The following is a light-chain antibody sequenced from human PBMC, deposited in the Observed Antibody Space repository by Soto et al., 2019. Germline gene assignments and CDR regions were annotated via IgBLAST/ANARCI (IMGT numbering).Light chain of an antibody. Sequence: IVLTQSPATLSLSPGERATLSCRASQSVSSYLAWYQQKPGQAPRLLIYDASNRATGIPARFSGSGSGTDFTLTISILEPEDFAVYYCQQRKTFGQGTKVEIK. CDR1: QSVSSY. CDR3: QQRKT. V-gene: IGKV3-11*01. J-gene: IGKJ1*01. CDR2: DAS.